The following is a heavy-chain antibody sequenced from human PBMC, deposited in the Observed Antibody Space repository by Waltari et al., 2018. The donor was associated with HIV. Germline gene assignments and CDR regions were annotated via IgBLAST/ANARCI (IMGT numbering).Heavy chain of an antibody. CDR3: AREKSTIVGFDY. V-gene: IGHV4-31*03. CDR1: GGSISSGGYY. Sequence: QVQLQESGPGLVKPSQTLSLTCTVSGGSISSGGYYWSWIRQHPGKGLEWIGYIYYSGSTYDHPSLKSRVTISVDTSKNQFSLKLSSVTAADTAVYYCAREKSTIVGFDYWGQGTLVTVSS. J-gene: IGHJ4*02. D-gene: IGHD1-26*01. CDR2: IYYSGST.